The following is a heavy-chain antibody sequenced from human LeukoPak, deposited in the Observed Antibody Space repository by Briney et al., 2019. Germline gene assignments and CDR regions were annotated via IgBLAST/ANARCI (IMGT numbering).Heavy chain of an antibody. CDR1: GYTFTSYY. CDR3: ARALSIAAHYYYYYMDV. D-gene: IGHD6-13*01. J-gene: IGHJ6*03. V-gene: IGHV1-69*05. Sequence: GASVKVSCKASGYTFTSYYMHWVRQAPGQGLEWMGGIIPIFGTANYAQKFQGRVTITTDESTSTAYMELSSLRSEDTAVYYCARALSIAAHYYYYYMDVWGKGTTVTVSS. CDR2: IIPIFGTA.